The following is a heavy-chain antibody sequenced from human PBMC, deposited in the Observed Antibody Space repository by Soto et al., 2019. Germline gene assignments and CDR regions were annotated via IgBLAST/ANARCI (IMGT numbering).Heavy chain of an antibody. V-gene: IGHV3-23*01. CDR2: FRTGGDDGTT. CDR3: AKKVNSGPGSQYFDS. D-gene: IGHD3-10*01. CDR1: GFTFSSYS. J-gene: IGHJ4*02. Sequence: EVQLLESGGGLVQPGGSLRLSCAASGFTFSSYSMSWVRQAPGKGLEWVSGFRTGGDDGTTYYADSVKGRFTISRDNSKNTLFLQMNSLRADDTAIYYCAKKVNSGPGSQYFDSWGQGTLVTVSS.